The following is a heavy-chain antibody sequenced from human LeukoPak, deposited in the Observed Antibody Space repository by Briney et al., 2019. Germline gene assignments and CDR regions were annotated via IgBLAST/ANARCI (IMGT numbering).Heavy chain of an antibody. CDR2: IYSSGST. Sequence: SETLSLTCTVSGGSISSYKWSWIRQPAGKGLEWIGRIYSSGSTNYNPSLTRRVAMSVDTSKNQFSLQLSSVTAADTAVYYCTRGIVGATAPDYWGQGTLVIVSS. D-gene: IGHD1-26*01. CDR3: TRGIVGATAPDY. CDR1: GGSISSYK. V-gene: IGHV4-4*07. J-gene: IGHJ4*02.